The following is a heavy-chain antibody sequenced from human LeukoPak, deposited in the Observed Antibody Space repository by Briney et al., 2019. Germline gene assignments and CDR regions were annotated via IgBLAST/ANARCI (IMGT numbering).Heavy chain of an antibody. J-gene: IGHJ4*02. CDR3: ASHYGSGFDY. V-gene: IGHV4-59*01. D-gene: IGHD3-10*01. CDR1: VGSISSYY. CDR2: IYYSGST. Sequence: SSETLSLTCTVSVGSISSYYWSWIRQPPGEGLEWIGYIYYSGSTNSNPSLKSRVTISIDTSENQFSLKLNSVTAADTAMYYCASHYGSGFDYWGQGNLVTVSS.